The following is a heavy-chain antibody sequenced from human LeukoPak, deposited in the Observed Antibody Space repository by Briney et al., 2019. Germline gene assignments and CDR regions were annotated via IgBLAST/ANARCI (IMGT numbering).Heavy chain of an antibody. Sequence: GASVKVSCKASGYTFTSYDINWVRQDTGQGLEWMGWMNPNSGNTGYAQKFQGRVTMTRNTSISTAYMELSSLRSEDTAVYYCARAPPRTPDAFDIWGQGTMVTVSS. CDR3: ARAPPRTPDAFDI. CDR1: GYTFTSYD. CDR2: MNPNSGNT. V-gene: IGHV1-8*01. D-gene: IGHD1-1*01. J-gene: IGHJ3*02.